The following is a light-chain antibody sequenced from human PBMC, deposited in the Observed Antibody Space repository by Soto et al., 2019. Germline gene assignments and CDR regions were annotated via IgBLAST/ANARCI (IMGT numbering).Light chain of an antibody. Sequence: DIQMTPSAATLCVSVGARVTITCRASQTISSWLAWYQQKPGKAPKLLIYKASTLKSGVPSRFSGSGSGTEFTLTISSLQPDDFATYYCQHYNSYSEAFGQGTKVDIK. V-gene: IGKV1-5*03. J-gene: IGKJ1*01. CDR2: KAS. CDR1: QTISSW. CDR3: QHYNSYSEA.